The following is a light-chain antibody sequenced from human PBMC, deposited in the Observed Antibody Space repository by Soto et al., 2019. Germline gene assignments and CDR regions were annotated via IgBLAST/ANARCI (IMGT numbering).Light chain of an antibody. J-gene: IGKJ3*01. CDR3: PKLNSATRWFT. V-gene: IGKV1-27*01. CDR1: QGISNY. Sequence: DIQMTQSPSSLSASVGDRVTITCRASQGISNYLAWYQQKPGKVPKLLIYAASTLQSGVPSRFSVSGSGTDFTITISILQTDDVETYYRPKLNSATRWFTFGPGTQVDIK. CDR2: AAS.